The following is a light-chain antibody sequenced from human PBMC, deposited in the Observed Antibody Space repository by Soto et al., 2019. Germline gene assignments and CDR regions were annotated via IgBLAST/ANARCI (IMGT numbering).Light chain of an antibody. Sequence: QSVLTQPPTASGTPGQRVTISCSGSRSNIGSNPVQWYLQLPGTAPKLLIYRDNERPSGVPDRFSGSKSGTSASLAISGLHSEDEGDYHCATWDDGLYGPVFGGGTKLTVL. J-gene: IGLJ3*02. CDR3: ATWDDGLYGPV. CDR2: RDN. CDR1: RSNIGSNP. V-gene: IGLV1-44*01.